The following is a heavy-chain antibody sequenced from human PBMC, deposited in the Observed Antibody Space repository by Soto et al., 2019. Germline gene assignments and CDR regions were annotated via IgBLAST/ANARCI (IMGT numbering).Heavy chain of an antibody. Sequence: SETLSLTCTVSGGSMRNYFWTWIRQPPGKGLEWIGYIHYSGTTSFFPSYNPSLRSRVAISEDTSKNQFSLKLLSVTTADTAVYFCAAGEASSRNLAPYYLDFWGQGTLVTVSS. CDR2: IHYSGTT. D-gene: IGHD6-13*01. J-gene: IGHJ4*02. CDR3: AAGEASSRNLAPYYLDF. V-gene: IGHV4-59*01. CDR1: GGSMRNYF.